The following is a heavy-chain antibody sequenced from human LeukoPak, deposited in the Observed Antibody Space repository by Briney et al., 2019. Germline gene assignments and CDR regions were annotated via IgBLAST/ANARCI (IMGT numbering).Heavy chain of an antibody. J-gene: IGHJ3*02. CDR3: ARDPWYPVFDI. Sequence: GGSLRLSCAASGFTFSSYWMSWVRQAPGKGLEWVANIKQDGSEKYYVDSVKGRFTISRDNAKNSLYLRMNSLRAEDTAVYYCARDPWYPVFDIWGQGTMVTVSS. V-gene: IGHV3-7*01. D-gene: IGHD6-13*01. CDR1: GFTFSSYW. CDR2: IKQDGSEK.